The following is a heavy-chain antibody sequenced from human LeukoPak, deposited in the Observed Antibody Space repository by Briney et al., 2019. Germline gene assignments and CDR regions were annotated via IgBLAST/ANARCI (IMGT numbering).Heavy chain of an antibody. D-gene: IGHD6-13*01. CDR3: AIHEYSSSWPFDY. V-gene: IGHV1-8*01. CDR1: GYTFTSYD. Sequence: GASVKVSCKASGYTFTSYDINWVRQATGQGLEWMGWMNPNSGNTGYAQKFQGRVTMTRNTSISAAYMELSSLRSEDTAVYYCAIHEYSSSWPFDYWGQGTLVTVSS. J-gene: IGHJ4*02. CDR2: MNPNSGNT.